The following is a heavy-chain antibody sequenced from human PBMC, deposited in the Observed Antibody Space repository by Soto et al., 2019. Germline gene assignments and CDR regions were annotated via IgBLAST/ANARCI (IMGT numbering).Heavy chain of an antibody. J-gene: IGHJ4*02. Sequence: SETLSLTCTVSGDSISTYYWSWIRQSAGRRLEWIGRIYPGGSTNYIPSLESRVVMSVDTSKNQFSLRLRSVTAADTGVYFCSSGSFGVVSEYWGQGVLVTVSS. CDR1: GDSISTYY. CDR2: IYPGGST. D-gene: IGHD3-3*01. V-gene: IGHV4-4*07. CDR3: SSGSFGVVSEY.